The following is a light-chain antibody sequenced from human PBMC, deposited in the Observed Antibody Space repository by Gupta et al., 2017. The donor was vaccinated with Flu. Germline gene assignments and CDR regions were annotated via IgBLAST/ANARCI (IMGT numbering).Light chain of an antibody. CDR2: LGS. CDR3: MQALQTPSYT. V-gene: IGKV2-28*01. J-gene: IGKJ2*01. Sequence: DIVMTQSPLSLPVTPGEPASISCRSSQSLLHSNGYNYLDWYLQKPGQSPQLLIYLGSNRASGVPDRFSGSGPGTDFTLKISRVEAEDVGVYYCMQALQTPSYTFGQGTKLEIK. CDR1: QSLLHSNGYNY.